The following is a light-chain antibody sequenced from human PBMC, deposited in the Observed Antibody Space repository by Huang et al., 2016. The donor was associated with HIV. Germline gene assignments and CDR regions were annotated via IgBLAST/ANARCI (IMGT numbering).Light chain of an antibody. Sequence: DIQMTQYPSTLSASVGDRVTITCRASQSISSWLAWYQQKPGKAPKLLIYKASSLESGVPSRFSGSGSGTEFTLTISSLQPDDFATYYCQQYNSYSSLTFGGGTKVEIK. J-gene: IGKJ4*01. CDR2: KAS. V-gene: IGKV1-5*03. CDR3: QQYNSYSSLT. CDR1: QSISSW.